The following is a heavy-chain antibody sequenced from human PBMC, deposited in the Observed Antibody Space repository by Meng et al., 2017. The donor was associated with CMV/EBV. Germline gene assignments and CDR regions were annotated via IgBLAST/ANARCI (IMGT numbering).Heavy chain of an antibody. D-gene: IGHD4-17*01. CDR2: ISWDGGST. V-gene: IGHV3-43D*03. CDR1: GFTFDDYA. Sequence: GGSLRLSCAASGFTFDDYAMHWVRQAPGKGLEWVSLISWDGGSTYYADSVKSRFTISRDNSKNSLYLQMNSLRAEDTALYYCAKEGDDYGDYRGGMDVWGQGTTVTVSS. J-gene: IGHJ6*02. CDR3: AKEGDDYGDYRGGMDV.